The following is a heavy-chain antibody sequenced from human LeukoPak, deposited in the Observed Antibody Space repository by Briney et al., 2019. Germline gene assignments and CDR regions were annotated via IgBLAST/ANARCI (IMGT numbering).Heavy chain of an antibody. CDR1: GFTFSNAC. J-gene: IGHJ4*02. D-gene: IGHD5-18*01. V-gene: IGHV3-15*01. CDR3: TTGTWIQLWLADY. Sequence: GGSLRLSCAASGFTFSNACMSWVRQAPGKGLKWVGHIKGKTDGGTTDYAAPVQGRFTISRDDSKNTLFLQMNSLKTEDTAVYYCTTGTWIQLWLADYWGQGTLVTVSS. CDR2: IKGKTDGGTT.